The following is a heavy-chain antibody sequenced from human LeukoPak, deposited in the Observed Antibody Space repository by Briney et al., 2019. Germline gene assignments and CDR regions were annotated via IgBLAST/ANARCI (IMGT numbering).Heavy chain of an antibody. D-gene: IGHD4-17*01. Sequence: SVKVSCKASGGTFSSYAISWVRQAPGQGLEWMGGIIPIFGTANYAQKFQGRVTITADESTSTAYMELSSLRSEDTAVYYCAGGLDPLATVTPNIYWGQGTLVTVSS. V-gene: IGHV1-69*13. CDR3: AGGLDPLATVTPNIY. CDR1: GGTFSSYA. CDR2: IIPIFGTA. J-gene: IGHJ4*02.